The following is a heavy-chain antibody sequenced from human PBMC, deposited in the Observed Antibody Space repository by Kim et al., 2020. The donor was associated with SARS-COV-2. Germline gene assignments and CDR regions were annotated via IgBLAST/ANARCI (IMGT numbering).Heavy chain of an antibody. J-gene: IGHJ6*03. V-gene: IGHV4-34*01. D-gene: IGHD6-19*01. CDR2: INHSGST. Sequence: SETLSLTCAAYGGSFSGYYWSWIRQPPGKGLEWLGEINHSGSTNYNPSLKSRVTISVDTSKNQFSLKLSSVTAADTAVYYCARGTRQWLSRHYYYYMDVWGKGTTVTVSS. CDR1: GGSFSGYY. CDR3: ARGTRQWLSRHYYYYMDV.